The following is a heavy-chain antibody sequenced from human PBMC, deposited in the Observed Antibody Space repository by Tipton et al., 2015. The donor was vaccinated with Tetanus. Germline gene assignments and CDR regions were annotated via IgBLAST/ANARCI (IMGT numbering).Heavy chain of an antibody. CDR1: GGSLRSGGYY. Sequence: TLSLTCTVSGGSLRSGGYYWSWIRQHPGRGLEWVGYVHYTGKDNYNPSLKSRVAMSVDTSKNQLSLKLSSVTSADTAVYYCARTSGYLYSSYWGQGTLVTVSS. CDR3: ARTSGYLYSSY. D-gene: IGHD3-3*01. CDR2: VHYTGKD. J-gene: IGHJ1*01. V-gene: IGHV4-61*08.